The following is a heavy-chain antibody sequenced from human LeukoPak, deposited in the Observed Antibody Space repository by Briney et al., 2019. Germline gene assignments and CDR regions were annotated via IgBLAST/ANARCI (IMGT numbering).Heavy chain of an antibody. CDR2: ITDSGGGT. V-gene: IGHV3-23*01. D-gene: IGHD1-26*01. Sequence: PGGSLRLSCAASGFTFSSYAMSWVRQAPGKGLEWVSSITDSGGGTQYADSVKGRFTISRDNSKNTLYLQMNSLRAEDTAVYYCAKGSATPYWGQGTLVTVST. J-gene: IGHJ4*02. CDR1: GFTFSSYA. CDR3: AKGSATPY.